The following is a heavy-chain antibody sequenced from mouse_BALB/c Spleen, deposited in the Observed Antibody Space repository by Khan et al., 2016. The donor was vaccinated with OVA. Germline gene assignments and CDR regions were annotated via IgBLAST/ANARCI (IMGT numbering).Heavy chain of an antibody. J-gene: IGHJ4*01. CDR3: ARPPYFTYVMDN. V-gene: IGHV9-3-1*01. CDR1: GHTFTKYG. Sequence: QIQLVQSGPELKKPGETVKISCKASGHTFTKYGMNWVKQAPGKGLKWMGWINTYTGEPTYADDFNGRLAFSLETSARTAYLQINNFKNEDTATYFCARPPYFTYVMDNWGQGTSVTVSS. D-gene: IGHD2-10*01. CDR2: INTYTGEP.